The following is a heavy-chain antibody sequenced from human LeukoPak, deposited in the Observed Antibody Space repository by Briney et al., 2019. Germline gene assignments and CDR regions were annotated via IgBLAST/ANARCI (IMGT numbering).Heavy chain of an antibody. CDR3: AKDTSAWWYHRAYMNV. Sequence: GGSLRLSCAASGFTFSNYAMSWVRQAPGGGLEWVSAISGSGDTTFHADSVKGRFTTSRDNSKNTLSLQMSGLRVEDSAVYFCAKDTSAWWYHRAYMNVWGAGTTVTVSS. CDR1: GFTFSNYA. D-gene: IGHD2-15*01. J-gene: IGHJ6*03. CDR2: ISGSGDTT. V-gene: IGHV3-23*01.